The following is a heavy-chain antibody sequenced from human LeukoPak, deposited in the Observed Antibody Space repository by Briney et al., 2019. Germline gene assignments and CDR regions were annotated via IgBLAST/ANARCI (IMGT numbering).Heavy chain of an antibody. Sequence: SQTLSLTCTVSGGSISSYYWSWIRQPAGKGLEWIGRIYTSGSTNYNPSLKSRVTMSVDTSKNQFSLKLSSVTAADTAVYYCARFMVRGVIGWFDPWGQGTLVTVSS. D-gene: IGHD3-10*01. CDR3: ARFMVRGVIGWFDP. J-gene: IGHJ5*02. CDR1: GGSISSYY. V-gene: IGHV4-4*07. CDR2: IYTSGST.